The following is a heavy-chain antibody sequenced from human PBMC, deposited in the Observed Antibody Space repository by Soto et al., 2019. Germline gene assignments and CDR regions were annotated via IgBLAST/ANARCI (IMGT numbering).Heavy chain of an antibody. V-gene: IGHV3-48*02. Sequence: EVPVVESGGGLVQPGGSLRLSCAASGFTLSSYSMNWVRQAPGKGLEWVSYISSGSTTIYYADSVKGRFTISRDNVENSLSLQMNSLRDEDTAVYYCARVRGYSYGHFDYWGQGTLVTVSS. J-gene: IGHJ4*02. CDR3: ARVRGYSYGHFDY. D-gene: IGHD5-18*01. CDR2: ISSGSTTI. CDR1: GFTLSSYS.